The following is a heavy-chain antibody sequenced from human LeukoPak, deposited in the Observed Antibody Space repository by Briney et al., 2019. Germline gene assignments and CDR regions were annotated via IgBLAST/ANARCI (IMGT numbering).Heavy chain of an antibody. J-gene: IGHJ4*02. D-gene: IGHD5-24*01. Sequence: ASVKVSCKASGYTFTSYGISWVRQAPGQGLEWMGWISAYNGNTNNAQKLQGRVTMTTDTSTSTAYMELRSLRSDDTAVYYCARARGTITGGYFDYWGQGTLVTVSS. CDR3: ARARGTITGGYFDY. V-gene: IGHV1-18*01. CDR2: ISAYNGNT. CDR1: GYTFTSYG.